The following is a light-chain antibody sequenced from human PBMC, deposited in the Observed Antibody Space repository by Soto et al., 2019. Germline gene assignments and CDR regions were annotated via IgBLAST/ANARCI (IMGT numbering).Light chain of an antibody. CDR1: EIITNR. CDR2: DAF. Sequence: DIQMTQSPSTLSASVGDRVTITCRASEIITNRLAWYQQKPGKAPKVLIYDAFNLESGVPSRCSGSRSGTEFILTISNRXXXXFATYYCQHYGGMWTFGQGTKVDIK. CDR3: QHYGGMWT. J-gene: IGKJ1*01. V-gene: IGKV1-5*01.